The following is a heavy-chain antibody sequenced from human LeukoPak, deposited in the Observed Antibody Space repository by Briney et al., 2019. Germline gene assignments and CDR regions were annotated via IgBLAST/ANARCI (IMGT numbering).Heavy chain of an antibody. CDR1: GFTFSKYW. J-gene: IGHJ6*01. D-gene: IGHD6-19*01. CDR3: ATKQWLATLTDS. Sequence: GGPLRLSCAASGFTFSKYWMLWVRQAPGKGLESVSRINTDGTVTTYADSVKGRFTVSRDNADNTMFLQMNSVRDEDTAVYYCATKQWLATLTDSWGEGTPVTVSS. CDR2: INTDGTVT. V-gene: IGHV3-74*01.